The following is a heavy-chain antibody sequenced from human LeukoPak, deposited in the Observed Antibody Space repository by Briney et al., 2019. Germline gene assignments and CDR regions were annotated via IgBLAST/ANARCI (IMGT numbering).Heavy chain of an antibody. CDR1: GGSISEYY. J-gene: IGHJ4*02. CDR3: ARDRGSSWYGYYFDY. D-gene: IGHD6-13*01. Sequence: PSETLSLTCTVSGGSISEYYWSWIRQVPGKGLEWIGYIYYSGSTNYNPSLKSRVTISVDTSKNQFSLKLSSVTAADTAVYYCARDRGSSWYGYYFDYWGQGTLVTVSS. V-gene: IGHV4-59*01. CDR2: IYYSGST.